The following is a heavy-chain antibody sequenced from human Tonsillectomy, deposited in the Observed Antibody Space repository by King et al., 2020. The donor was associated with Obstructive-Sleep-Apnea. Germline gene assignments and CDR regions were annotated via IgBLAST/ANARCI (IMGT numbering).Heavy chain of an antibody. CDR2: ISYDGGNK. J-gene: IGHJ6*02. CDR1: GFTFSNYA. V-gene: IGHV3-30*04. Sequence: QLVQAGGGVVQPGRSLRLSCAASGFTFSNYAMHWVRQAPGKGLEWVAVISYDGGNKFYADSVKGRFTISRDNSKNKLWLQMDSLRAEDTAVYYCARDRISGGYSVRGMDVWGQGTTVTVSS. CDR3: ARDRISGGYSVRGMDV. D-gene: IGHD1-26*01.